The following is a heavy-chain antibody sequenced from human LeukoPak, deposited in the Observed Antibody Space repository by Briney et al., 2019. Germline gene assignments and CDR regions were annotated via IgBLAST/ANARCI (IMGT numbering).Heavy chain of an antibody. CDR1: GDSITNYY. V-gene: IGHV4-59*01. CDR2: IYYSGST. D-gene: IGHD6-19*01. Sequence: SETLSLTCTVSGDSITNYYWNWIRQLPGKGLEWIGYIYYSGSTNYNPSLKSRVTTSVDTSKNQFSLNLSSVTAADTAVYYCARRAVAEWYFDLWARGTLVTVSS. CDR3: ARRAVAEWYFDL. J-gene: IGHJ2*01.